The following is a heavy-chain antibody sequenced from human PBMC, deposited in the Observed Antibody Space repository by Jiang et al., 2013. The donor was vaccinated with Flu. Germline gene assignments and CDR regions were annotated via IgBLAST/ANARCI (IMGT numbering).Heavy chain of an antibody. CDR1: GFTFSSYG. D-gene: IGHD6-13*01. CDR3: ARDSGYSSSWYGLPWDYYYGMDV. J-gene: IGHJ6*02. Sequence: GGGVVQPGRSLRLSCAASGFTFSSYGMHWVRQAPGKGLEWVAVIWYDGSNKYYADSVKGRFTISRDNSKNTLYLQMNSLRAEDTAVYYCARDSGYSSSWYGLPWDYYYGMDVWGQGTTVTVS. CDR2: IWYDGSNK. V-gene: IGHV3-33*01.